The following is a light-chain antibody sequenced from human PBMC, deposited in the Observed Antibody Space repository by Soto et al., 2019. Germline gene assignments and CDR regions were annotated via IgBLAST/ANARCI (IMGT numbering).Light chain of an antibody. CDR1: QSVSSY. J-gene: IGKJ1*01. CDR2: DAS. Sequence: EIVLTQSPATLSLSPGEKPTLSSRASQSVSSYLAWYQQKPGQAPRLLIYDASNRATGIPARFSGSGSGTDFTLTISSLEPEDFAVYYCQQRSNWPRTFGQGTKVDIK. CDR3: QQRSNWPRT. V-gene: IGKV3-11*01.